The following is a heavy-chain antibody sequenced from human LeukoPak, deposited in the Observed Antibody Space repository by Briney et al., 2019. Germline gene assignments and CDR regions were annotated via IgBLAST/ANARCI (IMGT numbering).Heavy chain of an antibody. CDR2: IYYSGST. V-gene: IGHV4-30-4*08. J-gene: IGHJ3*02. CDR3: ARAGYSDAFDI. CDR1: GGSISSGDYY. D-gene: IGHD3-9*01. Sequence: PSETLSLTCTVSGGSISSGDYYWSWIRQPPGKGLEWNGYIYYSGSTYYNPSLKSRVTISVDTSKNQFSLKLSSVTAADTAVYYCARAGYSDAFDIWGQGTMVTVSS.